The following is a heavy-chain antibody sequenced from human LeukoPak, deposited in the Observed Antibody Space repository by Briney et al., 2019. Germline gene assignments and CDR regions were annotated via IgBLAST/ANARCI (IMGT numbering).Heavy chain of an antibody. CDR2: TRNRANSYST. CDR3: AKDGYSSSWYFIDY. J-gene: IGHJ4*02. V-gene: IGHV3-72*01. D-gene: IGHD6-13*01. CDR1: GFSLSRYW. Sequence: PGGSLRLSCAASGFSLSRYWMSWVRQAPGKGLEWVGRTRNRANSYSTEYAASVKGRFIVSRDDSKNSLYLQMNSLRAEDTAVYYCAKDGYSSSWYFIDYWGQGTLVTVSS.